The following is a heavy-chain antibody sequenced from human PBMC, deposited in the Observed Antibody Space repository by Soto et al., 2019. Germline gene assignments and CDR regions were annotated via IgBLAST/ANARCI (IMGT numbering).Heavy chain of an antibody. J-gene: IGHJ3*02. CDR2: INHSGST. D-gene: IGHD6-13*01. CDR1: GGSFSGYY. V-gene: IGHV4-34*01. Sequence: SETLSLTCAVYGGSFSGYYWSWIRQPPGKGLEWIGEINHSGSTNSNPSLKSRVTISVDTSKNQFSLKRRSVTAADTDVYYCASGNSSSWSHDAFDIWGQGTMVTVSS. CDR3: ASGNSSSWSHDAFDI.